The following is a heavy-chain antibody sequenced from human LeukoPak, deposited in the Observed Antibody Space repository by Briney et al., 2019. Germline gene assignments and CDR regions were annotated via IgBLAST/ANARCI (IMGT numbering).Heavy chain of an antibody. CDR3: ARKGRYRTLEQQLTYYFDY. CDR2: INHSGST. V-gene: IGHV4-34*01. Sequence: SETLSLTCAVYGGSFSGYYWSWIRQPPGKGLEWIGEINHSGSTNYNPPLKSRVTISVDTSKNQFSLKLSSVTAADTAVYYCARKGRYRTLEQQLTYYFDYWGQGTLVTVSS. CDR1: GGSFSGYY. D-gene: IGHD6-13*01. J-gene: IGHJ4*02.